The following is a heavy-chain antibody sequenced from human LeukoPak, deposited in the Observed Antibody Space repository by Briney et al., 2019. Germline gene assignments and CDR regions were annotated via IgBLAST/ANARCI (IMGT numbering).Heavy chain of an antibody. CDR2: INPNSGAT. J-gene: IGHJ5*02. Sequence: ASVKVSCKASGYTFTGYYIHWVRQAPGQGLEWMAWINPNSGATNYAQKFRGRVTMTRDTSISTAYMELSRLTSDDTAVYFCARGRFGEWDNWFDPWGQGTLVTVSS. CDR3: ARGRFGEWDNWFDP. D-gene: IGHD3-10*01. V-gene: IGHV1-2*02. CDR1: GYTFTGYY.